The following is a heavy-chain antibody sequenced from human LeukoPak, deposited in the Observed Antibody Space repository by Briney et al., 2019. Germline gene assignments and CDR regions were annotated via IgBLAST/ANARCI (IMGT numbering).Heavy chain of an antibody. V-gene: IGHV4-59*01. Sequence: SETLSLTRTVAGGSISTYYWSWIRQPPGKGLEWIGYIYYSGSTKYNPSIKSRVTISVDPSKMQFSLKLRSVTAADTAAYYCARGGFLDPFDPWGRGTLVTVSS. J-gene: IGHJ5*02. CDR1: GGSISTYY. CDR3: ARGGFLDPFDP. D-gene: IGHD1-1*01. CDR2: IYYSGST.